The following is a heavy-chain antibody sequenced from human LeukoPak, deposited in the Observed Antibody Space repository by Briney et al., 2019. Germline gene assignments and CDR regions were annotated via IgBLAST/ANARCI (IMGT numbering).Heavy chain of an antibody. CDR3: ARKGGGSFNFDY. Sequence: ASVKVSCKASGGTFSSYAISWVRQAPGQGLEWMGGIIPIFGTANYAQKFQGRVTITADESTSTDYMELSSLRSEDTAVYYCARKGGGSFNFDYWGQGTLVTVSS. J-gene: IGHJ4*02. CDR1: GGTFSSYA. V-gene: IGHV1-69*13. D-gene: IGHD1-26*01. CDR2: IIPIFGTA.